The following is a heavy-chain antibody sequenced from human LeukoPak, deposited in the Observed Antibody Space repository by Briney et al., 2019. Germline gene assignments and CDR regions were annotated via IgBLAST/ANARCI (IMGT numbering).Heavy chain of an antibody. CDR1: GFTFSRHA. CDR3: AKMGAPIAY. D-gene: IGHD1-26*01. Sequence: GRSLRLSCAVSGFTFSRHAMHSVRQAPGKGLEWVAVISNHGNNIDYVDSVKGRFTISRDNSNNTLFLQMNSLRPDDTAVYYCAKMGAPIAYWGQGILVTVSS. J-gene: IGHJ4*02. V-gene: IGHV3-30*18. CDR2: ISNHGNNI.